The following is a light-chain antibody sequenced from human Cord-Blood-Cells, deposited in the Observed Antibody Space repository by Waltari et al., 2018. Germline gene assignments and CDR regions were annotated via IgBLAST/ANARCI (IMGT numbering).Light chain of an antibody. J-gene: IGLJ2*01. CDR1: SSDVGGYNY. Sequence: QSALTHPASVSGSPGQSITLSCPGNSSDVGGYNYVSGYQKHPGKAPKLMIYDVSIRPSGVSNRFSGSKSGNTASLTISGLQAEDEADYYCSSYTSSSTLYVVFGGGTKLTVL. V-gene: IGLV2-14*01. CDR2: DVS. CDR3: SSYTSSSTLYVV.